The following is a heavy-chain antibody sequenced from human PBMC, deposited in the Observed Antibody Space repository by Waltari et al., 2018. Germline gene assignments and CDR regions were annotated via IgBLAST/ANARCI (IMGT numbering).Heavy chain of an antibody. CDR2: ISGSGGST. D-gene: IGHD5-18*01. CDR3: ANLGGYSYGIDY. V-gene: IGHV3-23*01. Sequence: EVQLLESGGGLVQPGGSLRLSCAASGFTFSSYAISWVRQAPGKGLEWVSAISGSGGSTYYADSVKGRFTISRDNSKNTLYLQMNSLRAEDTAVYYCANLGGYSYGIDYWGQGTLVTVSS. CDR1: GFTFSSYA. J-gene: IGHJ4*02.